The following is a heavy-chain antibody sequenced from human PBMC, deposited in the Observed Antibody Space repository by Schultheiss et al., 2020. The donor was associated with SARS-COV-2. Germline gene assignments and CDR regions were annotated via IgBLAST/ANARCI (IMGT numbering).Heavy chain of an antibody. CDR3: ARDDTQTGGYDYYYGMDV. J-gene: IGHJ6*02. CDR2: ISAYNGNT. Sequence: ASVKVSCKASGYTFTGYYMHWVRQASGQGLEWMGWISAYNGNTNYAQKLQGRVTMTTDTSTSTAYMELRSLRSDDTAVYYCARDDTQTGGYDYYYGMDVWGQGTTVTVAS. V-gene: IGHV1-18*04. CDR1: GYTFTGYY. D-gene: IGHD2-15*01.